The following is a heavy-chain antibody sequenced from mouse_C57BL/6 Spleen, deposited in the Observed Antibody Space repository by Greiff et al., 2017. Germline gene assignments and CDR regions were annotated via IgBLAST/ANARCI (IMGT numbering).Heavy chain of an antibody. J-gene: IGHJ2*01. D-gene: IGHD2-1*01. CDR3: ARFLYGNHTYYFDY. CDR1: GYTFTSYW. V-gene: IGHV1-52*01. Sequence: QVQLQQPGAELVRPGSSVKLSCKASGYTFTSYWMHWVKQRPIQGLEWIGNIDPSDSETHYNQKFKDKATLTVDKSSSTAYMQLSSLTSEDSAVYYCARFLYGNHTYYFDYWGQGTTLTVSS. CDR2: IDPSDSET.